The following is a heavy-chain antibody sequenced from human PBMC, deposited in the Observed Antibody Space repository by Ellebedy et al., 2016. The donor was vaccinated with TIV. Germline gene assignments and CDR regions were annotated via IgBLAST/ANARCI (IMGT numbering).Heavy chain of an antibody. CDR2: INAGNGNT. J-gene: IGHJ4*02. D-gene: IGHD3-22*01. CDR3: ARLDLEEDDSSPAFDY. V-gene: IGHV1-3*01. Sequence: ASVKVSCXASGYTFTSYAMHWVRQAPGQRLEWMGWINAGNGNTKYSQKFQGRVTITRDTSASTAYMELSSLRSEDTAVYYCARLDLEEDDSSPAFDYWGQGTLVTVSS. CDR1: GYTFTSYA.